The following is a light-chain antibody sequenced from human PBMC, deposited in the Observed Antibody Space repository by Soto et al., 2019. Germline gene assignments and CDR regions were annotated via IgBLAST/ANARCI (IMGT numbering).Light chain of an antibody. CDR2: DAP. V-gene: IGKV3-11*01. Sequence: EIVLTQSPATLYLSPGERATLSCRAGQSISDYLAWYQQRPGQAPRLLIFDAPNRATGVPDRFSGGGSGTDFTLIISSLEPEDFAVYYCQQRVNWPPTFGGGTKVEI. CDR1: QSISDY. CDR3: QQRVNWPPT. J-gene: IGKJ4*01.